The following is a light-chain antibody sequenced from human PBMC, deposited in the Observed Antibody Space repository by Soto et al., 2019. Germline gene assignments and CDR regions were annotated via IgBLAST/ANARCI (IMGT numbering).Light chain of an antibody. Sequence: QSALTQPPSASGSPGQSVTISCTGTSSDVGGYNYVSWYQQYPGKAPKLMIYEVLKRPSGDPDRFSGSRSGNTASLTVSGLQAEDEADYYCSSKAGRNFVVFGGGTKLTVL. CDR3: SSKAGRNFVV. J-gene: IGLJ2*01. CDR2: EVL. CDR1: SSDVGGYNY. V-gene: IGLV2-8*01.